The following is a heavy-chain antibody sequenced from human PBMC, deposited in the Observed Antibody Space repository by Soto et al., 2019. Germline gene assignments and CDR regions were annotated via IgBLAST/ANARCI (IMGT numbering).Heavy chain of an antibody. CDR3: AREGFLYGMDV. Sequence: LRLSFAASGFTFISYAIHWVRQAPGKGLEWVAVISYDGSNKYYADSVKGRFTISRDNSKNTLYLQMNSLRAEDTAVYYCAREGFLYGMDVWGQGTTVTVSS. CDR2: ISYDGSNK. CDR1: GFTFISYA. V-gene: IGHV3-30-3*01. J-gene: IGHJ6*02.